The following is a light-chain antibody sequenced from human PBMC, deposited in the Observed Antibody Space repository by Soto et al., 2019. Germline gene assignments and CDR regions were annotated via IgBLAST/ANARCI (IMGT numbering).Light chain of an antibody. CDR2: EGS. CDR3: CSYAGYNTYV. V-gene: IGLV2-23*01. Sequence: QSALTQPASVSGSPGQSITISCTGTSSDVGNYNLVSWYQQHPGTAPKLMIYEGSKRPSGVSNRFSGSKSGNTASLTISGLQAEDEADYFCCSYAGYNTYVFGSGTKLTVL. CDR1: SSDVGNYNL. J-gene: IGLJ1*01.